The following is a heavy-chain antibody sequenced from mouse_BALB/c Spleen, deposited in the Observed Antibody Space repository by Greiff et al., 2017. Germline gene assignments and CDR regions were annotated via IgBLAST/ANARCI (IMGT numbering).Heavy chain of an antibody. CDR2: INPSTGYT. J-gene: IGHJ4*01. D-gene: IGHD1-1*01. V-gene: IGHV1-7*01. CDR1: GYTFTSYW. Sequence: VKLMESGAELAKPGASVKMSCKASGYTFTSYWMHWVKQRPGQGLEWIGYINPSTGYTEYNQKFKDKATLTADKSSSTAYMQLSSLTSEDSAVYYCAREELREDAMDYWGQGTSVTVSS. CDR3: AREELREDAMDY.